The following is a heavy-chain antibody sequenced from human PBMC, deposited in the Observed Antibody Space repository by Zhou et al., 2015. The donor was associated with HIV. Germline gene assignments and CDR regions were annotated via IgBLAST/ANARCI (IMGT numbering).Heavy chain of an antibody. D-gene: IGHD2-21*02. CDR1: GGTFSGSE. J-gene: IGHJ6*02. CDR2: ITPIFAIV. V-gene: IGHV1-69*01. Sequence: QVQLVQSGTEVKKPGSSVKISCKTSGGTFSGSEISWVRQVPGQGLEWMGGITPIFAIVNYAQKFRGRVTITADEYTSIAYMELTSLKSEDAAVYYCARDSLRSCGGDCERYYYYGMDVWGQGTTVTVSS. CDR3: ARDSLRSCGGDCERYYYYGMDV.